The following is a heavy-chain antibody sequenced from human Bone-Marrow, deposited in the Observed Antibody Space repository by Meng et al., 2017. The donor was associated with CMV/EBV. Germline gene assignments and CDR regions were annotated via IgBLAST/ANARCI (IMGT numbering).Heavy chain of an antibody. Sequence: GECLKISCAASGFTFSSSWMHWVRQAPGKGLVWVSHINSDGSDTKYADSVKGRFTISRDNAKNTLYLQMNTLRAEDTAVHYCVKGGHLGDYWGQGTLVTVSS. CDR1: GFTFSSSW. J-gene: IGHJ4*02. CDR2: INSDGSDT. CDR3: VKGGHLGDY. V-gene: IGHV3-74*03. D-gene: IGHD3-10*01.